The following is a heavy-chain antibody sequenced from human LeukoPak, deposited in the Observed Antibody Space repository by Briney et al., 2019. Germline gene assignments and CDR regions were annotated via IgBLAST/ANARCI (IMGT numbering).Heavy chain of an antibody. CDR1: ALTFSSYA. CDR2: ISGSGGIT. V-gene: IGHV3-23*01. D-gene: IGHD3-22*01. Sequence: GGSLRLSCAASALTFSSYAMSWVRQAPGKGLEWVSAISGSGGITYYTDSVKGRFTISRDNSKNTLYLQMNSLRAEDTAVYYCAEARLSSVVITNFDYWGQGTLVTVSS. CDR3: AEARLSSVVITNFDY. J-gene: IGHJ4*02.